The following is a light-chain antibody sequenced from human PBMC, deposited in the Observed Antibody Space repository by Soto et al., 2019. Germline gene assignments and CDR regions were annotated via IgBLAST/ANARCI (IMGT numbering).Light chain of an antibody. Sequence: IRMSQSAAYGSASLGDAVTIPSRASQGIYSRLAWYQQKPGKAPKLLIYAASTLQSGVPSRFSGSGSGTDFTLTISSLQPEDFATYYCQQSFSNLWYTLGQGTKVDIK. V-gene: IGKV1-12*01. CDR3: QQSFSNLWYT. CDR1: QGIYSR. CDR2: AAS. J-gene: IGKJ2*01.